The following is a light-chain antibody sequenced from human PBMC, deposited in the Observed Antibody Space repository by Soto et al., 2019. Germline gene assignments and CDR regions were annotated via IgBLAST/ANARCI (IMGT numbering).Light chain of an antibody. CDR3: GTWDSSLSAGV. J-gene: IGLJ3*02. CDR1: SSNIGNNY. Sequence: QSVLTQPPSVSAAPGQKVTIFCSGSSSNIGNNYVSWYQQLPGTAPKLLIYENNKRPSGIPDRFSGSKSGTSATLGITGLQTGDEADYYCGTWDSSLSAGVFGGGTKPPS. CDR2: ENN. V-gene: IGLV1-51*02.